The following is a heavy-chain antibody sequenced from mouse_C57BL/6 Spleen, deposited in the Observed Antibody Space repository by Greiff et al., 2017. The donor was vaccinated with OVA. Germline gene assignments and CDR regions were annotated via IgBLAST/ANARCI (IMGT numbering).Heavy chain of an antibody. V-gene: IGHV5-17*01. CDR3: ARNGIYYDYGAMDY. CDR1: GFTFSDYG. Sequence: EVKLMESGGGLVKPGGSLKLSCAASGFTFSDYGMHWVRQAPEKGLEWVAYISSGSSTIYYADTVKGRFTISRDNAKNTLFLQMTSLRSEDTAMYYCARNGIYYDYGAMDYWGQGTSVTVSS. D-gene: IGHD2-4*01. CDR2: ISSGSSTI. J-gene: IGHJ4*01.